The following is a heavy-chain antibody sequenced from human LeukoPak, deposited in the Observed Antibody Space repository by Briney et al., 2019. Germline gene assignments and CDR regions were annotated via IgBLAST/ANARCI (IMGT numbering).Heavy chain of an antibody. V-gene: IGHV3-48*03. CDR1: GFTFSSYE. J-gene: IGHJ4*02. Sequence: PGGSLRLSCAASGFTFSSYEMNWVRQARGKGLEWVSYISSRGSTIYYADSVKGRFTISRDNAKNSLYLQMNSLRAEDTAVYYCARDSIGEDDSSGYYNGWGQGTLVTVSS. D-gene: IGHD3-22*01. CDR2: ISSRGSTI. CDR3: ARDSIGEDDSSGYYNG.